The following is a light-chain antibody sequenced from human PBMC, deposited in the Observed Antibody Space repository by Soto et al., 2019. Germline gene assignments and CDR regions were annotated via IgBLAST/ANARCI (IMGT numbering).Light chain of an antibody. CDR1: SSDVGGYNC. Sequence: QSALTQPASVSGSPGQSITISCTGTSSDVGGYNCVSWYQQHPGKAPKLMIYDVSNRPSGVSNRFSGSKSGNTASLTISGLQAEDEADYYCSSYTSSSTGVVFGGGTKVTVL. CDR3: SSYTSSSTGVV. J-gene: IGLJ2*01. V-gene: IGLV2-14*01. CDR2: DVS.